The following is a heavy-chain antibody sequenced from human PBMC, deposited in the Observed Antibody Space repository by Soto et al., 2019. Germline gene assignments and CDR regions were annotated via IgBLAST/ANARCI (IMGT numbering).Heavy chain of an antibody. J-gene: IGHJ5*02. CDR3: WKASGMPATTGDP. V-gene: IGHV3-30*18. CDR1: GITFGTDG. D-gene: IGHD4-17*01. CDR2: ISYAGTDK. Sequence: SLRLSCAGSGITFGTDGMHWVPQAPGQGQEWVALISYAGTDKSYPDSVKGRFTISRDNAKNTLYLQMNSLRTDDTAVYYCWKASGMPATTGDPRGYGT.